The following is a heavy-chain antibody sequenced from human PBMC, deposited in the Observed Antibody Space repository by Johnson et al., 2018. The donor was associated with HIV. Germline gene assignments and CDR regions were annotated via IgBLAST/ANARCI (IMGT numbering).Heavy chain of an antibody. D-gene: IGHD3-16*01. CDR3: TKMGALGAFDI. CDR2: ISYDGSNK. J-gene: IGHJ3*02. CDR1: GFTFSSYA. Sequence: VQLVESGGGVVQPGRSLRLSCAASGFTFSSYAMHWVRQAPGKGLEWVAVISYDGSNKYYADSVKGRFTISRDNSKNTLSLQMNSLRAEDTAVYYCTKMGALGAFDIWGQGTMVTVSS. V-gene: IGHV3-30*04.